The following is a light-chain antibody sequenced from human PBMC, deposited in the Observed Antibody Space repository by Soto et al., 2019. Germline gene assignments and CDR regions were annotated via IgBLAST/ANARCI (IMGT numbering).Light chain of an antibody. CDR1: SSDVGGYNY. CDR3: SSYTSSSTYV. J-gene: IGLJ1*01. V-gene: IGLV2-14*01. Sequence: QSALTQPASVSGSPGQSITISCTGTSSDVGGYNYVSWYQQHPGKAPKLMIYDVSNRPSGGSNRFSGSKSDNTPSLNISGRQAEDEADYYCSSYTSSSTYVLGTGTKLTVL. CDR2: DVS.